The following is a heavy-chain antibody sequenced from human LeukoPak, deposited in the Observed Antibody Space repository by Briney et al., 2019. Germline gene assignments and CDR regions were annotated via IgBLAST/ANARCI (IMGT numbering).Heavy chain of an antibody. CDR2: ISAYNGNT. D-gene: IGHD3-10*01. V-gene: IGHV1-18*01. J-gene: IGHJ4*02. CDR3: ARDYGSGSYDY. Sequence: GASVKVSCKASGYTFSNYGFSWVRQAPGQGLEWMGWISAYNGNTNYAQKLQGRVTMTTDTSTSTAYMELRSLRSDDTAVYYCARDYGSGSYDYWGQGTLVTVSS. CDR1: GYTFSNYG.